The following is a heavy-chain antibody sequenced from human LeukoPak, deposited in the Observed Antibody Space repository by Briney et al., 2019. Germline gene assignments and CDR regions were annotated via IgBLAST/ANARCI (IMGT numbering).Heavy chain of an antibody. CDR3: ARDSGSGSNDY. J-gene: IGHJ4*02. V-gene: IGHV1-3*01. CDR1: GYTFTNA. CDR2: ISAGNGNT. D-gene: IGHD1-26*01. Sequence: GASVKVSCKASGYTFTNAIHWVRQAPGQRLEWMGWISAGNGNTKYSQNFQGRVTFISNTSATTAFMELSSLRSEDAAVYYCARDSGSGSNDYWGQGTLVTVSS.